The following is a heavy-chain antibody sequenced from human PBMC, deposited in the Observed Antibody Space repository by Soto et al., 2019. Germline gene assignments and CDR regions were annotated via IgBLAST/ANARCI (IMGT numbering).Heavy chain of an antibody. CDR3: ARGPPMIH. D-gene: IGHD3-22*01. J-gene: IGHJ4*02. Sequence: SETLSLTCAVYGGSFSGYYWSWIRQHPGKGLEWIGYIYYSGSTYYNPSLKSRVTISVDTSKNQFSLKLSSVTAADTAVYYCARGPPMIHWGQGTLVTVSS. CDR1: GGSFSGYY. V-gene: IGHV4-31*11. CDR2: IYYSGST.